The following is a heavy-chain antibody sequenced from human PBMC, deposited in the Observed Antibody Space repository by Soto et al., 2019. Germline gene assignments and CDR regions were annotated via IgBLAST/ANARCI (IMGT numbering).Heavy chain of an antibody. CDR3: ARVGDSSGYYYVGYFDY. CDR1: GGTFISYA. D-gene: IGHD3-22*01. V-gene: IGHV1-69*13. CDR2: IIPIFGTA. Sequence: SVKVSCKASGGTFISYAISLVRQAPGQGLEWMGGIIPIFGTANYAQKFQGRVTITADESTSTAYMELSSLRSEDTAVYYCARVGDSSGYYYVGYFDYWGQGTLVTVSS. J-gene: IGHJ4*02.